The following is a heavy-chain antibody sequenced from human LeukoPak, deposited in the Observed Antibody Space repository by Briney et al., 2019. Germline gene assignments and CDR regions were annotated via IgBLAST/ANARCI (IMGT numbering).Heavy chain of an antibody. CDR3: ARELKEYSVPEYYFDY. CDR1: GLSVSSNY. CDR2: IYSDGST. D-gene: IGHD5/OR15-5a*01. Sequence: GSLRLSCAASGLSVSSNYMSWVRQAPGKGLEGVSVIYSDGSTYYADSVKGRFTISRDNSKNTLYLQMNSLRAEDTAVYYCARELKEYSVPEYYFDYWGQGTLVTVPS. J-gene: IGHJ4*02. V-gene: IGHV3-53*01.